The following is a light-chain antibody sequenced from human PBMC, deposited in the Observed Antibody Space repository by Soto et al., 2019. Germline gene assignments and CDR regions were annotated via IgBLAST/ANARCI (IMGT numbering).Light chain of an antibody. V-gene: IGLV2-14*01. CDR3: SSYTSSSTDVV. J-gene: IGLJ2*01. CDR2: EVT. CDR1: SSDAGGHNY. Sequence: QSALTQPASVSGSPGQSITISCTGTSSDAGGHNYVSWYQQHPGKAPKLIICEVTNRPSGVSNRFSGSKSGNTASLTIPGLQAEDEADYYCSSYTSSSTDVVFGGGTKLTVL.